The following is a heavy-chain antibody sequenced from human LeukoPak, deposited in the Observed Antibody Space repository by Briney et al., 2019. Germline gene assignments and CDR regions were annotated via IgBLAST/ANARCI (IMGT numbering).Heavy chain of an antibody. CDR3: ARAVTYYFDY. Sequence: KPSETLSLTCTVSGGSLSTYYWGWIRQPPGKGLEWIGYIYNSGGGTNYNPSLKSRVTISVDTSKNQFSLKLSSVTAADTAVYYCARAVTYYFDYWGQGTLVTVSS. V-gene: IGHV4-59*01. CDR1: GGSLSTYY. CDR2: IYNSGGGT. J-gene: IGHJ4*02. D-gene: IGHD4-23*01.